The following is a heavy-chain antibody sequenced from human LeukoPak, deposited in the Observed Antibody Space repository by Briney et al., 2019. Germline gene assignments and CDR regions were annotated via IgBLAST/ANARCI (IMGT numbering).Heavy chain of an antibody. Sequence: SETLSLTCTVSGGSISSYYWSWIRQPAGKGLEWIGRIYTSGSTNYNPSLKSRVTMSVDTSKNQFSLKLSSVTAADTAVYYCARVGYSGYDPYYFDYWGQGTLITVSS. D-gene: IGHD5-12*01. CDR2: IYTSGST. V-gene: IGHV4-4*07. CDR1: GGSISSYY. CDR3: ARVGYSGYDPYYFDY. J-gene: IGHJ4*02.